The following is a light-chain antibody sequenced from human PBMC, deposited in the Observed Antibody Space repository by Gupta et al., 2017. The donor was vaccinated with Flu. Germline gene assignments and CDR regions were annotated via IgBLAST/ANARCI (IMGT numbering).Light chain of an antibody. J-gene: IGKJ1*01. CDR2: GAS. V-gene: IGKV3-15*01. Sequence: DIVMTQSPATLSVSPGERATLSCRASQGVGSNLAWYQQKPGQAPRLVICGASARAAGIPDRFSGSGSGTEFILTISSLQAEDVAVYHCQQYKCWPPTFGQGTKVEIK. CDR3: QQYKCWPPT. CDR1: QGVGSN.